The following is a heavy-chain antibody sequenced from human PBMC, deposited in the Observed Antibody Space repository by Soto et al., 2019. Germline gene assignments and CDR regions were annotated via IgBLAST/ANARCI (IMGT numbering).Heavy chain of an antibody. V-gene: IGHV1-46*01. CDR1: GYTFTSYY. CDR3: ARGVSIAAAGYGMDV. CDR2: INPSGGST. Sequence: QVQLVQSGAEVKKPGASVKVSCKASGYTFTSYYMHWVRQAPGQGLEGMGIINPSGGSTSYAQKFQGIVTVTRDTSTSTVYMERSSLGSKDTAVYYCARGVSIAAAGYGMDVWGQGTTVTVSS. D-gene: IGHD6-13*01. J-gene: IGHJ6*02.